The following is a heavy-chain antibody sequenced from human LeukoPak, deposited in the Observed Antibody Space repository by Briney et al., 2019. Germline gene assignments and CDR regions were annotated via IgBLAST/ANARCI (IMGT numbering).Heavy chain of an antibody. Sequence: GGSLRLSCAASGFTVSSNYMSWVRQAPGKGLEGVSVIYSGGSTYYADSVKGRFATSRHNSNNTLSLQMNSLRAEDTAVYYCARLHSTTGMKGGAFDIWGQGTIVTVSS. CDR3: ARLHSTTGMKGGAFDI. CDR2: IYSGGST. D-gene: IGHD1-1*01. V-gene: IGHV3-53*04. CDR1: GFTVSSNY. J-gene: IGHJ3*02.